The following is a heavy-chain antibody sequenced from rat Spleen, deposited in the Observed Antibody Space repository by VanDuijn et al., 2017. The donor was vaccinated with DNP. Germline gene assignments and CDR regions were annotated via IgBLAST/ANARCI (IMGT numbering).Heavy chain of an antibody. CDR1: GYSITSNY. V-gene: IGHV3-1*01. J-gene: IGHJ4*01. CDR2: ISYSGST. Sequence: EVQLQESGPGLVKPSQSLSLTCSVTGYSITSNYWGWIRKFPGNKMEYIGHISYSGSTNYNPSLKSRFSITRDTSKNQFFLQVNSVTTEDTATYYCARNAASTSYVMDAWGQGASVTVSS. CDR3: ARNAASTSYVMDA.